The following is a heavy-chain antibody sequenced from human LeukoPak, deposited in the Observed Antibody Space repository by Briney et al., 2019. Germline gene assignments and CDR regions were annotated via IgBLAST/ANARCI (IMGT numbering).Heavy chain of an antibody. D-gene: IGHD6-19*01. Sequence: PEGSLRLSCAASGFTFSSYAMSWVRQAPGKGLEWVSAISGSGGSTYHADSVKGRFTISRDNSKNTLYLQMNSLRAEDMAVYYCAKDSRIAVAGDFDYWGQGTLVTVSS. J-gene: IGHJ4*02. V-gene: IGHV3-23*01. CDR3: AKDSRIAVAGDFDY. CDR2: ISGSGGST. CDR1: GFTFSSYA.